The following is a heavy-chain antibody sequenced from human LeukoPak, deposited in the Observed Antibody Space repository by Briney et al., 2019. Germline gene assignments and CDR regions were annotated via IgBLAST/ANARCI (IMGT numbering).Heavy chain of an antibody. Sequence: SETLSLTCTVSGGSLRSHYWSWIRQPPGKGLERIWYIYYSGSTNYNPSLKSRVTISVDTSKNQFSLKLSSVTAADTAVYYCARRTMVRGSYYMDVWGKGTTVTVSS. J-gene: IGHJ6*03. CDR1: GGSLRSHY. CDR2: IYYSGST. CDR3: ARRTMVRGSYYMDV. V-gene: IGHV4-59*11. D-gene: IGHD3-10*01.